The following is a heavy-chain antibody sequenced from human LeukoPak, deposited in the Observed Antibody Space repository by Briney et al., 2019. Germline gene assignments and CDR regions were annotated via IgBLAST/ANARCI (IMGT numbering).Heavy chain of an antibody. D-gene: IGHD2-21*01. CDR2: IYFSGNT. CDR1: GSSLTGSSNY. Sequence: PSETLSLTCSLSGSSLTGSSNYWGWIRQPPGKGLEWIGSIYFSGNTYYNPSLKSRVTMSVDTSKNHFSLRLHSVTAADTAVYYCARLQGRVVIAEYWGQGTLVTVSS. CDR3: ARLQGRVVIAEY. J-gene: IGHJ4*02. V-gene: IGHV4-39*07.